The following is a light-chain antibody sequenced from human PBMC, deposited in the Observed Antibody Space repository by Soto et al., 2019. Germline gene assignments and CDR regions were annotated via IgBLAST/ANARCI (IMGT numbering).Light chain of an antibody. CDR2: AAS. CDR1: QGISMY. J-gene: IGKJ1*01. CDR3: QKYNSAPRT. V-gene: IGKV1-27*01. Sequence: DILMTQSPSSLSASVGDRVTITCRARQGISMYLAWYQQKPGKVPKLLIYAASTLQSGVPSRFSGSGSGTDFTLTISSLQPEDVATYYCQKYNSAPRTFGQGTKVEIK.